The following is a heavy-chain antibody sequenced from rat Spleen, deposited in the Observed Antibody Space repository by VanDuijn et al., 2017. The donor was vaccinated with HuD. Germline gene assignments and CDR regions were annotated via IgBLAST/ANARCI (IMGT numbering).Heavy chain of an antibody. V-gene: IGHV5-29*01. CDR1: GFTFSDYY. J-gene: IGHJ2*01. CDR2: ISYDGSNT. CDR3: TRDDYYDGTYFVFDY. D-gene: IGHD1-12*02. Sequence: EVQLVESDGGLVQPGRSLKLSCAASGFTFSDYYMAWVRQAPTKGLEWVATISYDGSNTYYPDSVKGRFTISRDNAKSTLYLQMNSLRSEDTATYYCTRDDYYDGTYFVFDYWGQGVMVTVSS.